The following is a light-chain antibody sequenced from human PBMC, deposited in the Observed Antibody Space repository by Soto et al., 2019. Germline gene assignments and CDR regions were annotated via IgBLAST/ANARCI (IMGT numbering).Light chain of an antibody. Sequence: DIQMTQSHSTLSASVGDRVTITCRASQSISSWLAWYQQKPGKAPKLLIYDASSLESGVPSRFSGSGSGTEFTLTISSLQPDDFATYYCQQYNSYSSGTFGQGTRLEIK. CDR1: QSISSW. J-gene: IGKJ5*01. V-gene: IGKV1-5*01. CDR2: DAS. CDR3: QQYNSYSSGT.